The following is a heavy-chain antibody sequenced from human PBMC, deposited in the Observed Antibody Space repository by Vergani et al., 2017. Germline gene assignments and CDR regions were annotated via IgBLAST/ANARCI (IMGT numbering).Heavy chain of an antibody. Sequence: EGQLVESGGGLVKPGGSLRLSCAASEFTFSDVWMSWVRQAPGKGLEWVAHIKQDGSEKYYVDSVKGRFTISRDNAENSVYLEMNSLRVEDTAVYYCATMGGATFNRPYNWFDPRGQGTLVTVSS. CDR2: IKQDGSEK. V-gene: IGHV3-7*01. J-gene: IGHJ5*02. CDR1: EFTFSDVW. D-gene: IGHD1-26*01. CDR3: ATMGGATFNRPYNWFDP.